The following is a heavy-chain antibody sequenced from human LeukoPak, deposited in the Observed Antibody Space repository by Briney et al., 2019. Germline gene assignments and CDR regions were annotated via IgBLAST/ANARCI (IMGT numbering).Heavy chain of an antibody. Sequence: GRSLRLSCAASGFTFSHYGMHWVRQAPGKGLEWVAVMWSDGTKKYYADSVKGRFTVSRDTSKHTLYLQMSSLRAEDTAVYFCARDCDFWSGYPSYGMDVWGQGTTVTVSS. V-gene: IGHV3-33*01. CDR3: ARDCDFWSGYPSYGMDV. CDR2: MWSDGTKK. D-gene: IGHD3-3*01. CDR1: GFTFSHYG. J-gene: IGHJ6*02.